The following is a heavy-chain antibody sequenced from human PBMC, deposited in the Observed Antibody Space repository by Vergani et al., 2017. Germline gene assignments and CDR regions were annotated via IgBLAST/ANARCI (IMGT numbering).Heavy chain of an antibody. V-gene: IGHV3-7*01. CDR1: GFTFGDSY. CDR2: IKRDGTET. Sequence: EVHLEESGGGLVQPGGSLRLSCAASGFTFGDSYMAWIRLAPGKGLDWVASIKRDGTETFYVDSVKGRFTISRDNPKTTLYLQMNSLRDEDRGVYYCARISGGSAPYLHYWGQGTLVTVAS. CDR3: ARISGGSAPYLHY. D-gene: IGHD2-15*01. J-gene: IGHJ1*01.